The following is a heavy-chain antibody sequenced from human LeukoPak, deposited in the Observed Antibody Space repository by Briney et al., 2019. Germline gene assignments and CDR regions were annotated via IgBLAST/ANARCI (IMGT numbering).Heavy chain of an antibody. CDR2: INQDGSAK. D-gene: IGHD5-18*01. J-gene: IGHJ4*02. Sequence: PGGSLRLSCAASGFTFSDCWMTWVRQAPGKELEWVANINQDGSAKNYVDSVKGRFTISRDNAKNSVYLQMNSLRAEDTAVYYCARLKGNSARFDYWGQGTLVTVSS. CDR3: ARLKGNSARFDY. CDR1: GFTFSDCW. V-gene: IGHV3-7*01.